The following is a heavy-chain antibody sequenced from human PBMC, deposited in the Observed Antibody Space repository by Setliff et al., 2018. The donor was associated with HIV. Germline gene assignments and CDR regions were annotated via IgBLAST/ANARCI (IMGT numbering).Heavy chain of an antibody. CDR2: IRYDGSNK. CDR3: ARVPPQVPGVAFDI. V-gene: IGHV3-30*02. CDR1: GFTFSSYG. Sequence: PGGSLRLSCAASGFTFSSYGMHWVRQAPGKGLEWVAFIRYDGSNKYYADSVKGRFTISRDNSKNTLYLQMNSLRAEDTAVYYCARVPPQVPGVAFDIWGQGTMVTVSS. D-gene: IGHD3-10*01. J-gene: IGHJ3*02.